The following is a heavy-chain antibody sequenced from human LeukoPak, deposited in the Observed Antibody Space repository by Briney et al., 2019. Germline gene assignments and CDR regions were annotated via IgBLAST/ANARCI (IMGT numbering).Heavy chain of an antibody. CDR2: ISSSSSYI. V-gene: IGHV3-21*01. CDR3: ARFRTWGDKAFDY. J-gene: IGHJ4*02. CDR1: GFTFSSYS. Sequence: PGGPLRLSCAASGFTFSSYSMNWVRQAPGKGLEWVSSISSSSSYIYYADSVKGRFTISRDNAKNSLYLQMNSLRAEDTAVYYCARFRTWGDKAFDYWGQGTLVTVSS. D-gene: IGHD2-21*02.